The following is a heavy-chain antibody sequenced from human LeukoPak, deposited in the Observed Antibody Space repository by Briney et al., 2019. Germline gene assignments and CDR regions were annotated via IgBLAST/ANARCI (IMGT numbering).Heavy chain of an antibody. CDR1: GGSFSNYY. J-gene: IGHJ3*02. D-gene: IGHD3-16*01. V-gene: IGHV4-34*01. CDR2: INHSGTI. CDR3: ARSLKTITFGGVSNPFDI. Sequence: PSETLSLTCAVYGGSFSNYYWSWIRQPPGKGLEWIGEINHSGTINYNPSLKSRVTISVDTSKNQFSLKLRSVTAADTAVYYCARSLKTITFGGVSNPFDIWGQGTMVTVSS.